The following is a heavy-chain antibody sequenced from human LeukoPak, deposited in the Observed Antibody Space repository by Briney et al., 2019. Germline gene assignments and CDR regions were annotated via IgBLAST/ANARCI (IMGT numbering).Heavy chain of an antibody. CDR3: ARRVYDFWSGYPDY. CDR2: INHSGST. Sequence: PSETLSLTCAVYGGSFSGYYWSWIRQPPGKGLEWIGEINHSGSTNYNPSLKSRVTISVDTSKNQFSLKLSSVTAADTAVYYCARRVYDFWSGYPDYWGQGTLVTVSS. CDR1: GGSFSGYY. D-gene: IGHD3-3*01. J-gene: IGHJ4*02. V-gene: IGHV4-34*01.